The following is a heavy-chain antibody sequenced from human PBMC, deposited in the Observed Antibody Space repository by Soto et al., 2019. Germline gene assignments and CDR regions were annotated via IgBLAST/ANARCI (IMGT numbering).Heavy chain of an antibody. V-gene: IGHV4-59*01. J-gene: IGHJ4*02. D-gene: IGHD1-26*01. CDR2: IYYSGST. CDR3: ARRWGPTFDF. Sequence: TSETLSLTCTVSGGSISSYCWGWIRQPPGKGLEWIGYIYYSGSTNYNPSLKSRVTISVDTSKNQFSLKLSSVTAADTAVYYCARRWGPTFDFWGQGTLVTVSS. CDR1: GGSISSYC.